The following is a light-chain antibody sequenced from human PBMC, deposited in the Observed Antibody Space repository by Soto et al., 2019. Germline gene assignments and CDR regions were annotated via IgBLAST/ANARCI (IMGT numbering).Light chain of an antibody. CDR1: QSVSSSY. V-gene: IGKV3-20*01. CDR2: GAS. CDR3: HQYDSSPLA. J-gene: IGKJ4*01. Sequence: EIVLTQSPGTLSLSPGERATLSCRASQSVSSSYLAWYQQKPGQAPRLLIYGASSRATGIPDRFSGSGSGTDFTLTISRLEPEEFAVYYGHQYDSSPLAFGGGTKVEIK.